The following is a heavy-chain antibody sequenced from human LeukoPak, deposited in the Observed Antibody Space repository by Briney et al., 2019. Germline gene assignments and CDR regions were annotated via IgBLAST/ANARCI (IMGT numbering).Heavy chain of an antibody. CDR2: ISGSGGST. J-gene: IGHJ6*02. V-gene: IGHV3-23*01. CDR3: ARDPYGSASYGMDV. CDR1: GFTFSSYA. D-gene: IGHD3-10*01. Sequence: GGSLRLSCAASGFTFSSYAMSWVRQAPGKGLEWVSAISGSGGSTYYADSVKGRFTISRDNSKNTLYLQMNSLRAEDTAVYYCARDPYGSASYGMDVWGQGTTVTVSS.